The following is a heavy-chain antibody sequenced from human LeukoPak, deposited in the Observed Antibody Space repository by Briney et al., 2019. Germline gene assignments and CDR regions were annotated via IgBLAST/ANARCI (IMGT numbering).Heavy chain of an antibody. CDR1: GGSISSGGYS. D-gene: IGHD3-10*01. V-gene: IGHV4-30-4*07. J-gene: IGHJ3*01. CDR3: ARGKRARLIWFGEKKDHAFDL. Sequence: SETLSLTCAVSGGSISSGGYSWSWIRQPPGKGLEWIGYIYYSGSTYYNPSLKSRVTISVDTPKNQFSLKLRSVTAADTTVYYCARGKRARLIWFGEKKDHAFDLWGQGTMVTVSS. CDR2: IYYSGST.